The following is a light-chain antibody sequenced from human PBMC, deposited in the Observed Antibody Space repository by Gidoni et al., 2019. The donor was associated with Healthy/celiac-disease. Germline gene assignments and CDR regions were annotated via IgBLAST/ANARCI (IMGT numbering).Light chain of an antibody. Sequence: EIVLTQSPGTLSLSPGERATLSCRASQSVSSSYLAWYQQKPGQAPRRLIYGASSRATGIPDRFSGSGSGTDFTLTISRLEPEVFAVYYCQQYGSSPPALTFXGXTKVEIK. V-gene: IGKV3-20*01. J-gene: IGKJ4*01. CDR2: GAS. CDR1: QSVSSSY. CDR3: QQYGSSPPALT.